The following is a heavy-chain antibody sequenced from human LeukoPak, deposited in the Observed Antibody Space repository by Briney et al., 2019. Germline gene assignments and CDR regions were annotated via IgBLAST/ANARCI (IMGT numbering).Heavy chain of an antibody. CDR1: GGSISSYY. CDR3: ARAHLNCYGSGSSYFDY. Sequence: PSETLSLTCTVSGGSISSYYWSWIRQPPGKGLEWIGYIYYSGSTNYNPSLKSRVTISVDTSKNQFSLKLSSVTAADTAVYYCARAHLNCYGSGSSYFDYWGQGTLVTVSS. D-gene: IGHD3-10*01. CDR2: IYYSGST. J-gene: IGHJ4*02. V-gene: IGHV4-59*01.